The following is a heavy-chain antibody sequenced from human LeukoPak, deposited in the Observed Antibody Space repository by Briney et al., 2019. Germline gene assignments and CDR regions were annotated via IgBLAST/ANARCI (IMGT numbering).Heavy chain of an antibody. CDR2: INPSGGST. CDR3: ARANHYDILTGYSDDAFDI. J-gene: IGHJ3*02. D-gene: IGHD3-9*01. V-gene: IGHV1-46*01. CDR1: GYTFTSYY. Sequence: ASVKVSCKASGYTFTSYYMHWVRQAPGQGLEWMGIINPSGGSTSYAQKFQSRVTMTRGTSTSTVYMELSSLRSEDTAVYYCARANHYDILTGYSDDAFDIRGQGTMVTVSS.